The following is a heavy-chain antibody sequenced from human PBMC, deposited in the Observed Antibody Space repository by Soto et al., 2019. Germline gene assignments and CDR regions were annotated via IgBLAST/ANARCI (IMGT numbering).Heavy chain of an antibody. V-gene: IGHV1-46*01. D-gene: IGHD3-3*01. CDR2: INPSGGST. CDR1: GYTFTSYY. CDR3: ARDGDFWRWDY. J-gene: IGHJ4*02. Sequence: ASVKVSCKASGYTFTSYYMHWVRQAPGQGLEWMGIINPSGGSTTYAQKFQGRVIMTRDTSTSTIYMELSSLRFEDTAVYYCARDGDFWRWDYWGQGTQVTSPQ.